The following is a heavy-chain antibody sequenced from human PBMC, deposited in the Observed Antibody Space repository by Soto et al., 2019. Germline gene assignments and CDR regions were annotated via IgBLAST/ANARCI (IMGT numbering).Heavy chain of an antibody. D-gene: IGHD2-2*01. CDR3: ARDLGVPAATGYYYYGMDV. J-gene: IGHJ6*02. Sequence: GGSLRLSCAASGFTFDDYGMSWVRQAPGKGLEWVSGINWNGGSTGYADSAKGRFTISRDNAKNSLYLQMNSLRAEDTALYYCARDLGVPAATGYYYYGMDVWGQGTTVTVSS. CDR2: INWNGGST. CDR1: GFTFDDYG. V-gene: IGHV3-20*04.